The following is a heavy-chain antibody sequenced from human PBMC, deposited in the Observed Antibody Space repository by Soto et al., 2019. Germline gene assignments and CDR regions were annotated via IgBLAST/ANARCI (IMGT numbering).Heavy chain of an antibody. D-gene: IGHD6-19*01. J-gene: IGHJ4*02. CDR2: ISAYNGNT. CDR3: AREAVAADY. V-gene: IGHV1-18*01. CDR1: EYTFTIYG. Sequence: AAVKVSCNPSEYTFTIYGISWVRQAPGQGLEWMGWISAYNGNTNYAQKLQGRVPMTTDTSTSTAYMELRSLRSDDTAVYYCAREAVAADYWGQGTLVTVSS.